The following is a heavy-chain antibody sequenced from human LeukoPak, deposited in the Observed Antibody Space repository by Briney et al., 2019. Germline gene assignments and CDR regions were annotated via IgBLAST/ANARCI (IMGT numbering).Heavy chain of an antibody. V-gene: IGHV1-18*01. CDR2: ISAYIGNT. Sequence: ASVKVSCKASGYTFTSYGISWVRQAPGQGLEWMGWISAYIGNTNYAQKLQGRVTMTTDTSTSTAYMELRSLRSDDTAVYYCARDQGPSSGWYHWFDPWGQGTLVTVSS. J-gene: IGHJ5*02. CDR1: GYTFTSYG. D-gene: IGHD6-19*01. CDR3: ARDQGPSSGWYHWFDP.